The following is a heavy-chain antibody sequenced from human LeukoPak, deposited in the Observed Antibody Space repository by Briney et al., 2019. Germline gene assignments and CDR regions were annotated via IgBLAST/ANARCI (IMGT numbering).Heavy chain of an antibody. Sequence: ASVKVSCKTSGYTFTNYGISWVRQAPGQGLEWMGWISGHSGNTKYAQRLQGRVIMTTDTSTSTAYMELRSLKSDDTAVYYCARDVLSGGLGVFDIWGQGTMVTVSS. CDR1: GYTFTNYG. V-gene: IGHV1-18*01. J-gene: IGHJ3*02. CDR2: ISGHSGNT. CDR3: ARDVLSGGLGVFDI. D-gene: IGHD2-8*01.